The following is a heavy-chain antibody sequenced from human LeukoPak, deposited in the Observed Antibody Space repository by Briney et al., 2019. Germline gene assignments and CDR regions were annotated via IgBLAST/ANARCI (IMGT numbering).Heavy chain of an antibody. CDR2: IIPILGIA. CDR3: AKVGVIAAAGPYGMDV. CDR1: GGTFSSYA. Sequence: GASVKVSCKASGGTFSSYAISWVRQAPGQGLEWMGRIIPILGIANYAQKFQGRVTITADKSTSTAYMELSSLRSEDTAVYYCAKVGVIAAAGPYGMDVWGQGTTVTVSS. V-gene: IGHV1-69*04. D-gene: IGHD6-13*01. J-gene: IGHJ6*02.